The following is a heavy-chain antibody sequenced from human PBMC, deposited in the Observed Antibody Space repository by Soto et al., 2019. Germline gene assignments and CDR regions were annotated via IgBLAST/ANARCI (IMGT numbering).Heavy chain of an antibody. CDR3: ARDDYGGNVDY. V-gene: IGHV3-33*01. J-gene: IGHJ4*02. D-gene: IGHD4-17*01. CDR1: GFTFSSYG. CDR2: IWYDGSNK. Sequence: PGGSLRLSCAASGFTFSSYGMHWVRQAPGKGLEWVAVIWYDGSNKYYADSVKGRFTISRDNSKNTLYLQMNSLRAEDTAVYYCARDDYGGNVDYWGQGTLVTVSS.